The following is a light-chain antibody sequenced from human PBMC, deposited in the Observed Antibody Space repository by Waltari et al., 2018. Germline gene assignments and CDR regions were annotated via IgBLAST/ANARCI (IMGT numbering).Light chain of an antibody. J-gene: IGKJ4*01. CDR3: QQYKNWPPLT. Sequence: DIAMTQSPLSLPVTPGEPASISCRSSQSLLHSSGYNYLDWYLQKPGQSPQVLIYLGSNRASGVPDRFSGSGSGTEFTLTISSLQSEDFAVYYCQQYKNWPPLTFGGGTKVEIK. CDR1: QSLLHSSGYNY. V-gene: IGKV2-28*01. CDR2: LGS.